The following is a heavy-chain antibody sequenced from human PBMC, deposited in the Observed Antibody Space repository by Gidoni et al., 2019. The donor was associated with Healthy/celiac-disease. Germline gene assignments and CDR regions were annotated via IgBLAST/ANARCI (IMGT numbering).Heavy chain of an antibody. J-gene: IGHJ4*02. Sequence: EVQLLESGGGLVQPGGSLRLSCAASGFTFSSYAMSWVRQAPGKGLEWVSAISGSGGSTYYADSVKGRFTISRDNSKNTLYLQMNSLRAKDTAVYYCLRYCSGGSCYRAFDYWGQGTLVTVSS. CDR2: ISGSGGST. CDR3: LRYCSGGSCYRAFDY. D-gene: IGHD2-15*01. V-gene: IGHV3-23*01. CDR1: GFTFSSYA.